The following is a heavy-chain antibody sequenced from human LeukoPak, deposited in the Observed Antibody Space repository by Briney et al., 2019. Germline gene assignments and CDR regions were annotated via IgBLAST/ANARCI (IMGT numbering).Heavy chain of an antibody. D-gene: IGHD3-3*01. CDR1: GYTFTSYG. V-gene: IGHV1-18*01. Sequence: ASVKVSCKASGYTFTSYGISWVRQAPGQGLEWMGWISAYNGNTNYAQKLQGRVTMTTDTSTSTAYMELRSLRSDDTAVYYCARAYPYYDFWSGYYYYFGYWGQGTLVTVSS. CDR2: ISAYNGNT. CDR3: ARAYPYYDFWSGYYYYFGY. J-gene: IGHJ4*02.